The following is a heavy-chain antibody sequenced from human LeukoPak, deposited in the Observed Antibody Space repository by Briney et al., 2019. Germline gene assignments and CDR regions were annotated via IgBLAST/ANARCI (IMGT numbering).Heavy chain of an antibody. CDR1: GFTFTNYA. D-gene: IGHD3-10*01. CDR3: AKFLAYYYGSGAVGDYYYGMDV. J-gene: IGHJ6*02. CDR2: ISASGART. V-gene: IGHV3-23*01. Sequence: PGGSLRLSCAASGFTFTNYAMTWVRQVPGKGLEWVSAISASGARTHYADSVKGRFTISRDNSKNTLYLQMNSLRAEDTAVYYCAKFLAYYYGSGAVGDYYYGMDVWGQGTTVTVSS.